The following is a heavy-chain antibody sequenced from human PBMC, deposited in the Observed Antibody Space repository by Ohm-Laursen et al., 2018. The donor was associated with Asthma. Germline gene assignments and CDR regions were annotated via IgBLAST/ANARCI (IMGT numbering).Heavy chain of an antibody. V-gene: IGHV3-33*07. Sequence: SLRLSCTASGFAFSRYGMYWVRQAPGKGLQWVAVIWSDGSNEDYAESVKGRFTISRDNSKNTLYLQMNSLRAEDTAVYYCARTVGGSGSYYDYYYYGMDVWGQGTTVTVSS. CDR2: IWSDGSNE. J-gene: IGHJ6*02. D-gene: IGHD3-10*01. CDR3: ARTVGGSGSYYDYYYYGMDV. CDR1: GFAFSRYG.